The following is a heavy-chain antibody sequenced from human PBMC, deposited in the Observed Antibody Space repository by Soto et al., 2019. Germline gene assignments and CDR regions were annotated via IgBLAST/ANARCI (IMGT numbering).Heavy chain of an antibody. J-gene: IGHJ6*03. V-gene: IGHV4-59*08. Sequence: SETLSLTCTVSGGSISSYYWSWIRQPPGKGLEWIGYIYYSGSTNYNPSLKSRVTISVDTSKNQFSLKLSSVTAADTAVYYCARHNPIERMVRGVIIPYYYYYMDVWGKGTTVTVSS. D-gene: IGHD3-10*01. CDR1: GGSISSYY. CDR3: ARHNPIERMVRGVIIPYYYYYMDV. CDR2: IYYSGST.